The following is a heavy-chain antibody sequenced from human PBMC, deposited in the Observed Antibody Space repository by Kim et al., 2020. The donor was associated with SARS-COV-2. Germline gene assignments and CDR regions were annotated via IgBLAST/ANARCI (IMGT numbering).Heavy chain of an antibody. V-gene: IGHV3-9*01. Sequence: GGSLRLSCAASGFTFGDYAMHWVRQAPGKGLEWVSGISWNSGSIGYADSVKGRFTISRDNAKNSLYLQMNSLRAEDTALYYCAKGSRHDILTGSDYWGQGTLVTVSS. J-gene: IGHJ4*02. CDR1: GFTFGDYA. CDR2: ISWNSGSI. CDR3: AKGSRHDILTGSDY. D-gene: IGHD3-9*01.